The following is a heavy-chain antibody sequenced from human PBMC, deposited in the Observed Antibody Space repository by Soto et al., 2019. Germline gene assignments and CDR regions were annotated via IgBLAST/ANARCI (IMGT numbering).Heavy chain of an antibody. D-gene: IGHD4-17*01. Sequence: PSETLSLTCTVSGDSISSYYWSWIRQPPGKGLEWIGYIYYSGSTNYNPSLKSRVTISVDTSKNQFSLKLSSVTAEDTAVYYCALSHTVTTDYWGQGTLVTVSS. V-gene: IGHV4-59*01. J-gene: IGHJ4*02. CDR1: GDSISSYY. CDR3: ALSHTVTTDY. CDR2: IYYSGST.